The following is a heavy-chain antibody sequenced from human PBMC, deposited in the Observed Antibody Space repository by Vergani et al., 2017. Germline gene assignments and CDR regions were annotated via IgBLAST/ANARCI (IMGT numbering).Heavy chain of an antibody. CDR1: GFTFSDYY. J-gene: IGHJ6*03. CDR3: ARVMGATTLWYYYYYMDV. Sequence: QVQLVESGGGLVKPGGSLRLSCAASGFTFSDYYMRWIRQAPGQGLEWVSYISSSGSTIYYADSVKGRFTISRDNAKNSLYLQMNSLRAGDTAVYYCARVMGATTLWYYYYYMDVWGKGTTVTVSS. D-gene: IGHD1-26*01. CDR2: ISSSGSTI. V-gene: IGHV3-11*01.